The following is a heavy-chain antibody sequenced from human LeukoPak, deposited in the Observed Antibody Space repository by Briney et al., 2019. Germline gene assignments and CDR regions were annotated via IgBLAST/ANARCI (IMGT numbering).Heavy chain of an antibody. V-gene: IGHV1-69*04. D-gene: IGHD1-26*01. CDR3: ARGGADSGNYPIFDD. CDR2: IIPVVQIA. Sequence: SVKASCKASGDTFRRYAFSWVRQAPGQGLEWMGRIIPVVQIANYPQKFQGRVTISADKSTSTAYMELNSLTSEDTAVYFCARGGADSGNYPIFDDWGQGTLVAVSS. J-gene: IGHJ4*02. CDR1: GDTFRRYA.